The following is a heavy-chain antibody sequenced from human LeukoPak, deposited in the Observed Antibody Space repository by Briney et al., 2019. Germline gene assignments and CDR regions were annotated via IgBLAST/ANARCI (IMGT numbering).Heavy chain of an antibody. CDR2: IYYSGST. J-gene: IGHJ4*02. Sequence: SETLSLTCTVSGGSISSSSYYWGWIRQPPGKGLEWIGSIYYSGSTYYNPSLKSRVTISVDTSKNQFSLKLSSVTAADTAVYYCAVGDYYGSGGFDYWGQGTLVTVSS. D-gene: IGHD3-10*01. CDR1: GGSISSSSYY. CDR3: AVGDYYGSGGFDY. V-gene: IGHV4-39*01.